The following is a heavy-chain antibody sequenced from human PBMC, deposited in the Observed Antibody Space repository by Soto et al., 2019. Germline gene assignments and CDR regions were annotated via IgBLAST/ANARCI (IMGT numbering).Heavy chain of an antibody. CDR3: ARGLSRYSSGWYLGY. Sequence: ASVKVSCKASGGTFSSYAISWVRQAPGQGLEWMGGIIPIFGTANYAQKFQGRVTITADESTSTAYMELSSLRSEDTAVYYCARGLSRYSSGWYLGYWGQGTLVTVSS. CDR1: GGTFSSYA. J-gene: IGHJ4*02. V-gene: IGHV1-69*13. CDR2: IIPIFGTA. D-gene: IGHD6-19*01.